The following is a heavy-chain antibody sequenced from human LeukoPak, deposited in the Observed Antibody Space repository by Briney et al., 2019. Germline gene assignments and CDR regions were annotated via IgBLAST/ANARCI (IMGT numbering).Heavy chain of an antibody. CDR1: GYTFTGYY. J-gene: IGHJ4*02. D-gene: IGHD3-22*01. Sequence: ASVKVSCKASGYTFTGYYMHWVRQAPGHGLEWMGWINPNSRGTNYAQKFQGRVTMTRDTSISTAYMELSRLRSDDTAVYYCARVGNYYDSSGYPRTFDYWGQGTLVTVSS. V-gene: IGHV1-2*02. CDR3: ARVGNYYDSSGYPRTFDY. CDR2: INPNSRGT.